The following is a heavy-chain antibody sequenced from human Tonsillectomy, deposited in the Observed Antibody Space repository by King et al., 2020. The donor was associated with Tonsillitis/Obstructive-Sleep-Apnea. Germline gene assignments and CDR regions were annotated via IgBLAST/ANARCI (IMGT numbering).Heavy chain of an antibody. CDR3: AKGPFTYYDFWSGVYGMDV. V-gene: IGHV3-30*18. CDR2: ISYDGNNK. J-gene: IGHJ6*02. CDR1: GFTFSSYG. D-gene: IGHD3-3*01. Sequence: VQLVESGGGVVQPGRSLRLSCAASGFTFSSYGMHWVRQAPGKGLEWVAVISYDGNNKYYADSVKGRFTISRDNSKNTLYLQMNSLRVEDTAVYYCAKGPFTYYDFWSGVYGMDVWGQGTTVTVSS.